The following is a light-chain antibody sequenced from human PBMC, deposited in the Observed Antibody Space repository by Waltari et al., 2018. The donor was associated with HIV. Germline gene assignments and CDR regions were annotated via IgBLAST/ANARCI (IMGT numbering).Light chain of an antibody. CDR3: QSSDISGNYWV. Sequence: SYGLTQPPSVSVSPGQTATITCSGDALPKQYAYWYQQKPGQAPVMWLYKDSERPSGIPERCSGARSATTVTLTISGVQAADGADYYCQSSDISGNYWVFGGGTKLTVL. CDR1: ALPKQY. J-gene: IGLJ3*02. CDR2: KDS. V-gene: IGLV3-25*03.